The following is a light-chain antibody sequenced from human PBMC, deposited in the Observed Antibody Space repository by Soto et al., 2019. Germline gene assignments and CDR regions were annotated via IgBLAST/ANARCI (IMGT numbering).Light chain of an antibody. CDR3: QQYNDNCT. J-gene: IGKJ1*01. CDR2: KAS. Sequence: DIQMTQSPSTLSASVGDRVTITCRASQSISSWLAWYQQKPGTAPKLLIYKASTLQSGVPSRFSGSGSGTEFTLTISSLQPDDSATYYCQQYNDNCTFGQGTMV. V-gene: IGKV1-5*03. CDR1: QSISSW.